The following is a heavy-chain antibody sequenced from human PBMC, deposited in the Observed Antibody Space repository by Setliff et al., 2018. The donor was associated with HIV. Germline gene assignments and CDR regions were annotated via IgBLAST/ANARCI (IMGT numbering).Heavy chain of an antibody. CDR3: ARGALLAVFDFDH. CDR1: GYTFTTYS. Sequence: ASVKVSCKASGYTFTTYSIHWVRQAPGQSLEWMGWINVGKGDTKYSQELQGRITLTTDTSANTAYMELSSLRSDDTAVYFCARGALLAVFDFDHWGRGTLVTVSS. J-gene: IGHJ4*01. D-gene: IGHD2-21*01. V-gene: IGHV1-3*01. CDR2: INVGKGDT.